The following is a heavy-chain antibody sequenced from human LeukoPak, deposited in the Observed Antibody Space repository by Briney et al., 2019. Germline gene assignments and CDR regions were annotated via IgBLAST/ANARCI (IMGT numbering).Heavy chain of an antibody. V-gene: IGHV4-4*07. CDR3: ARESAVYSSGWYYSYYYYMDV. J-gene: IGHJ6*03. Sequence: SETLSLTCTVSRGSISSYYWSWIRQPAGKGLEWIGRIYTSGSTNYNPSLKSRVTMSVDTSKNQFSLKLSSVTAADTAVYYCARESAVYSSGWYYSYYYYMDVWGKGTTVTISS. CDR2: IYTSGST. D-gene: IGHD6-19*01. CDR1: RGSISSYY.